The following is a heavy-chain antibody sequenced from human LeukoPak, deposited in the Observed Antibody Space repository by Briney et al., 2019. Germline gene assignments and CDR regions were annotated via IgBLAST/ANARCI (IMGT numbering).Heavy chain of an antibody. V-gene: IGHV3-66*01. Sequence: PGGSLRLSCAASGFTVSSNYMSWVRQAPGKGLEWVSLIYTGGSTFYADSVKDRFIISRDNSKNTLYLQMNNLRAEDSAVYYCTRDEYCSGGSCYSDYWGQGTLVTVSS. CDR1: GFTVSSNY. CDR2: IYTGGST. D-gene: IGHD2-15*01. CDR3: TRDEYCSGGSCYSDY. J-gene: IGHJ4*02.